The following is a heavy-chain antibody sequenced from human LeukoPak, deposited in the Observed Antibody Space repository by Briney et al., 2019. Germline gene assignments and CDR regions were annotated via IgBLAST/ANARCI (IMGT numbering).Heavy chain of an antibody. CDR1: GFTFSSYS. D-gene: IGHD2-2*01. Sequence: GGSLRLSCAASGFTFSSYSMNWVRQAPGKGLEWVSSISSSSSYIYYADSVKGRFTISRDHAKNSLYLQMDSLRAEDTAVYYCALWLHQATENWFDPWGQGTLVTVSS. J-gene: IGHJ5*02. CDR2: ISSSSSYI. CDR3: ALWLHQATENWFDP. V-gene: IGHV3-21*01.